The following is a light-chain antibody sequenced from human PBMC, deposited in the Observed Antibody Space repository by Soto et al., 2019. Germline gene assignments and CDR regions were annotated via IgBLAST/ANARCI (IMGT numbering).Light chain of an antibody. CDR1: SSNIGSNT. Sequence: QSVLTQPPSASGTPGQRVTISCSGSSSNIGSNTVNWYQQLPGTAPKLLIYYNNQRPSGVPDRFSGSKSGTSASLAISGLQSEDEADYYCAAWDDSLNGLVFGTGTKLTV. J-gene: IGLJ1*01. CDR3: AAWDDSLNGLV. CDR2: YNN. V-gene: IGLV1-44*01.